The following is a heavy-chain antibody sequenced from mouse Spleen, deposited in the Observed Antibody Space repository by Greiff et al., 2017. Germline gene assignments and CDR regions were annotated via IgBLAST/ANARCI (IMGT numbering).Heavy chain of an antibody. V-gene: IGHV5-9-1*02. J-gene: IGHJ2*01. CDR2: ISSGGDYI. Sequence: EVMLVESGEGLVKPGGSLKLSCAASGFTFSSYAMSWVRQTPEKRLEWVAYISSGGDYIYYADTVKGRFTISRDNARNTLYLQMSSLKSEDTAMYYCTRDTGSPYFDYWGQGTTLTVSS. D-gene: IGHD4-1*01. CDR3: TRDTGSPYFDY. CDR1: GFTFSSYA.